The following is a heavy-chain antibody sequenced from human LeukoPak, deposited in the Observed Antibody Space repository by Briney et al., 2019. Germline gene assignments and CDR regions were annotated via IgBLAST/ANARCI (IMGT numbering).Heavy chain of an antibody. CDR2: ISGSGGST. V-gene: IGHV3-23*01. Sequence: GGSLRLSCAASGFTFSSYAMSWVRQAPGKGLEWVSAISGSGGSTYYADSVKGRFTISRDNSKNTLYLQMNSLRAEDTAVYYCAYGSVLMVYAISPHYWGQGTLVTVSS. D-gene: IGHD2-8*01. J-gene: IGHJ4*02. CDR1: GFTFSSYA. CDR3: AYGSVLMVYAISPHY.